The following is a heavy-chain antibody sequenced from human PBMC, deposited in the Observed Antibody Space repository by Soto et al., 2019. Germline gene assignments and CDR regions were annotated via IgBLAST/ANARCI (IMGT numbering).Heavy chain of an antibody. CDR1: GGTFSSYA. J-gene: IGHJ6*02. Sequence: QVQLVQSGAEVKKPGSSVKVSCKASGGTFSSYAISWVRQAPGQGLEWMGGIIPIFGTANYAQKFQGRVTITADKSTSTAYMELSSLRSEDTAVYYCASMADTAIVGYYGMDVWGQGTTVTVSS. D-gene: IGHD5-18*01. CDR2: IIPIFGTA. CDR3: ASMADTAIVGYYGMDV. V-gene: IGHV1-69*06.